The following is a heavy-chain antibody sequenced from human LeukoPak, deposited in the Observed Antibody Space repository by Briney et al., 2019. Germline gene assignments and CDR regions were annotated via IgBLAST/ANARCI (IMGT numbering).Heavy chain of an antibody. V-gene: IGHV3-30*18. Sequence: GGSQRLSCAASGFTFSTYAMHWVRQAPGKGLEWVALISYDGSSQYYADSVKDRFTISRDNSKNTLYLQMHSLRADDTAVYYCAKDRAHGGYLPLDYWGQGTLVIVSS. CDR3: AKDRAHGGYLPLDY. CDR1: GFTFSTYA. J-gene: IGHJ4*02. D-gene: IGHD4-23*01. CDR2: ISYDGSSQ.